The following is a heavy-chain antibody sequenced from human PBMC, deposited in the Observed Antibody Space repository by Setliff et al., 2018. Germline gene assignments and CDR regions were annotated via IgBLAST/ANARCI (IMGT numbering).Heavy chain of an antibody. Sequence: ETLSLTCTVSDDSISSRHYYWSWIRQPAGKGLEWLGQIYYSGIANYSPSLKSRLTISVDTSKNQFSLKLRSVTAADTAVYYCARGGTFRYFDYWGQGTPVTVSS. CDR1: DDSISSRHYY. D-gene: IGHD5-12*01. V-gene: IGHV4-61*10. CDR3: ARGGTFRYFDY. CDR2: IYYSGIA. J-gene: IGHJ4*02.